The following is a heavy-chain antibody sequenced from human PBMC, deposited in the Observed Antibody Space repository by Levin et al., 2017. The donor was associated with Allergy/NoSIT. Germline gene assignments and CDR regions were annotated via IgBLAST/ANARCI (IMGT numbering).Heavy chain of an antibody. CDR3: AKDRLSGPASVAVALDY. Sequence: PGGSLRLSCAASGFTFSSYGMHWVRQAPGKGLEWVAVISYDGSNKYYADSVKGRFTISRDNSKNTLYLQMNSLRAEDTAVYYCAKDRLSGPASVAVALDYWGQGTLVTVSS. D-gene: IGHD6-19*01. CDR1: GFTFSSYG. CDR2: ISYDGSNK. J-gene: IGHJ4*02. V-gene: IGHV3-30*18.